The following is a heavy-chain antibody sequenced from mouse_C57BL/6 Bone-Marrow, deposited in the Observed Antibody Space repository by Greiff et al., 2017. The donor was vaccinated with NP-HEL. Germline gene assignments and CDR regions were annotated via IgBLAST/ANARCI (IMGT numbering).Heavy chain of an antibody. V-gene: IGHV2-5*01. J-gene: IGHJ4*01. CDR2: IWRGGST. Sequence: VKLQESGPGLVQPSQSLSITCTVSGFSLTSYGVHWVRQSPGKGLEWLGVIWRGGSTDYNAAFMSRLSITKDNSKSQVFFKMNSLQADDTAIYYCASIYYGYDGYYAMDYWGQGTSVTVSS. CDR3: ASIYYGYDGYYAMDY. CDR1: GFSLTSYG. D-gene: IGHD2-2*01.